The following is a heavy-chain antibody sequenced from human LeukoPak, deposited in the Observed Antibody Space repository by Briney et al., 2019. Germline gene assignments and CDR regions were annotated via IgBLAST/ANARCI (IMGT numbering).Heavy chain of an antibody. Sequence: ETLSLTCTVSGGAISSSSYYWSWIRQPPGKGLEWIGSIYYSGSIYYNSSLKSRVTISVDTSKNQFSLKLSSVTAADTAVYYCARNPRNYGAGIINWFDPWGQGTLVTVSS. J-gene: IGHJ5*02. CDR3: ARNPRNYGAGIINWFDP. V-gene: IGHV4-39*01. D-gene: IGHD3-10*01. CDR1: GGAISSSSYY. CDR2: IYYSGSI.